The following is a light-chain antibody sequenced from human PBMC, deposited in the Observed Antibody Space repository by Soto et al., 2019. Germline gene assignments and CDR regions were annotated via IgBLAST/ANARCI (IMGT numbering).Light chain of an antibody. J-gene: IGKJ4*01. Sequence: EIVLTQSPGTLSLSPGERVTLSCRASQTLSSNSLAWYQQRPGQAPRLLIYGASSRSTGISDRFSGSGSGTDFTLTISRLEPEDFAVYYCQHYGSPLTFGGGTKVEIK. CDR1: QTLSSNS. V-gene: IGKV3-20*01. CDR2: GAS. CDR3: QHYGSPLT.